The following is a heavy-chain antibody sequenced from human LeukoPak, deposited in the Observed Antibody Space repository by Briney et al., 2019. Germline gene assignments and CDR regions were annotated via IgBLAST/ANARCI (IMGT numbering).Heavy chain of an antibody. V-gene: IGHV1-69*04. Sequence: SVKVSCKASGGTFSSYAISWVRQAPGQGLEWMGRIIPIFGIANYAQKFQGRVTITADKSTSTAYMELSSLRSEDTAVYYCASHIRFLEWPYFDYWGQGTLVTVSS. CDR2: IIPIFGIA. J-gene: IGHJ4*02. D-gene: IGHD3-3*01. CDR3: ASHIRFLEWPYFDY. CDR1: GGTFSSYA.